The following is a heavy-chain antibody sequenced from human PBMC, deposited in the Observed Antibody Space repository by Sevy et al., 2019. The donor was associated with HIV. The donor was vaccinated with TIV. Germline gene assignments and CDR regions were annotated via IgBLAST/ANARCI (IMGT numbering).Heavy chain of an antibody. CDR1: GFTFSSYW. CDR2: IKQDGSEK. Sequence: GGSLRLSCAASGFTFSSYWMSWVRQPPGKGLEWVASIKQDGSEKYYVDSVKGRFTISRDNAKNSLYLQMNSLRAEDTAVYYCARALVVVPAATLGYWGQGTLVTVSS. J-gene: IGHJ4*02. V-gene: IGHV3-7*01. CDR3: ARALVVVPAATLGY. D-gene: IGHD2-2*01.